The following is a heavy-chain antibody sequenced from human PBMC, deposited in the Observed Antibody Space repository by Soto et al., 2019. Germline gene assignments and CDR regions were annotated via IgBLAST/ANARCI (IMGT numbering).Heavy chain of an antibody. CDR2: IYYSGYT. D-gene: IGHD3-10*01. Sequence: SETLSLTCSVSGGSINSNNYYWGWIRQPPGKGLEWIGSIYYSGYTYYNPSLKSRITTSLDTSKNQVSLKLSSVTAADTAVYYCAIHVGSGSYADWYSHISGRGPLVTLSS. CDR1: GGSINSNNYY. V-gene: IGHV4-39*01. J-gene: IGHJ2*01. CDR3: AIHVGSGSYADWYSHI.